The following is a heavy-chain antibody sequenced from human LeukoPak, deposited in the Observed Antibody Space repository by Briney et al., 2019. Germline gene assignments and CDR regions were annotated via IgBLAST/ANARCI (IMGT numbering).Heavy chain of an antibody. V-gene: IGHV4-39*01. J-gene: IGHJ5*02. D-gene: IGHD3-3*01. Sequence: SETLSLTCTVSGVSISSYYWGWIRQPPGKGLEWIGSIYYSGNTYYNPSLKSRVTIFVDTSKNQFSLKLSSVTAADTAVYYCARHSGLRSPFDPWGQGTLVTVSS. CDR1: GVSISSYY. CDR3: ARHSGLRSPFDP. CDR2: IYYSGNT.